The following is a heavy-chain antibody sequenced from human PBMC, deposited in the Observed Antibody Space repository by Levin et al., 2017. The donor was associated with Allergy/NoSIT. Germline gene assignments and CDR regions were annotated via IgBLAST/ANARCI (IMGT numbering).Heavy chain of an antibody. D-gene: IGHD2-15*01. Sequence: SLKISCAASGFTFDDYAMHWVRQAPGKGLEWVSGISWNSGSIGYADSVKGRFTISRDNAKNSLYLQMNSLRAEDTALYYCAKDKTHHCSGGSCYPYYFDYWGQGTLVTVSS. J-gene: IGHJ4*02. CDR3: AKDKTHHCSGGSCYPYYFDY. V-gene: IGHV3-9*01. CDR1: GFTFDDYA. CDR2: ISWNSGSI.